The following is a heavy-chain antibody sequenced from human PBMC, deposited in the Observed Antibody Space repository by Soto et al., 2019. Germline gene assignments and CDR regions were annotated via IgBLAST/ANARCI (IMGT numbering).Heavy chain of an antibody. CDR1: GGSISSYY. D-gene: IGHD3-3*01. CDR3: ARHLNDFWSGYYHDAFDI. CDR2: IYTSGST. J-gene: IGHJ3*02. Sequence: RSLTCTVSGGSISSYYWSWIRQPAGKGLEWIGRIYTSGSTNYNPSLKSRVTMSVDTSKNQFSLKLSSVTAADTAVYYCARHLNDFWSGYYHDAFDIWGQGTMVTVSS. V-gene: IGHV4-4*07.